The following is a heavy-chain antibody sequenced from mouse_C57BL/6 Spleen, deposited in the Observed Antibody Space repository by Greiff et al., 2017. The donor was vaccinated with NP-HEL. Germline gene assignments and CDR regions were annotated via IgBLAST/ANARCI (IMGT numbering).Heavy chain of an antibody. V-gene: IGHV3-6*01. CDR2: ISYDGSN. J-gene: IGHJ4*01. CDR1: GYSITSGYY. Sequence: EVQLQESGPGLVKPSQSLSLTCSVTGYSITSGYYWNWIRQFPGNKLEWMGYISYDGSNNYNPSLKNRISITRDTSKNQFFLKLNSVTTEDTATYYCARDHYYGSSYVLYYYAMDYWGQGTSVTVSS. D-gene: IGHD1-1*01. CDR3: ARDHYYGSSYVLYYYAMDY.